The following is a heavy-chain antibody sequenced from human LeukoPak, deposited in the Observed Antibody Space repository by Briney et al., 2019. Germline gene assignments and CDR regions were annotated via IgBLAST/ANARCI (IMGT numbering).Heavy chain of an antibody. V-gene: IGHV1-69*13. Sequence: SVKVSCKASGGTFSSYAISWVRQAPGQGLEWMGGIIPIFGTANYAQKFQGRVTITADESTSTAYMELSSLRSEDTAVYYCARTNYDYDSGGYLPPYYFDYWGQGTLVTVSS. D-gene: IGHD3-22*01. J-gene: IGHJ4*02. CDR1: GGTFSSYA. CDR3: ARTNYDYDSGGYLPPYYFDY. CDR2: IIPIFGTA.